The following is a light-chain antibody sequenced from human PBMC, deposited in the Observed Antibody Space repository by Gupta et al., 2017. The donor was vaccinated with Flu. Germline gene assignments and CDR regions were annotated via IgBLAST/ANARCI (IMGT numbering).Light chain of an antibody. CDR1: QDISNY. V-gene: IGKV1-33*01. CDR3: QQYDNLLRFT. Sequence: DRVTITCQASQDISNYLNWYQQKPGKAPKLLIYDASNLETGVPSRFSGSGSGTDFTFTISSLQPEDIATYYCQQYDNLLRFTFGPGTKVDIK. CDR2: DAS. J-gene: IGKJ3*01.